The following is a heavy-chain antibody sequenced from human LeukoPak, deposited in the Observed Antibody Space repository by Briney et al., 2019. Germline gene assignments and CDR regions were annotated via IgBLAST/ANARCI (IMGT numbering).Heavy chain of an antibody. CDR1: GFTFSSYA. CDR2: ISGSGGST. V-gene: IGHV3-23*01. J-gene: IGHJ6*02. D-gene: IGHD5-24*01. CDR3: AKSLGRWLPYGMDV. Sequence: GASLRLSCAASGFTFSSYAMSWVRQAPGKGLEWVSAISGSGGSTYYADSVKGRFTISRDNSKNTLYLQMNNLRAEDTAVYYCAKSLGRWLPYGMDVWGQGTTVTVSS.